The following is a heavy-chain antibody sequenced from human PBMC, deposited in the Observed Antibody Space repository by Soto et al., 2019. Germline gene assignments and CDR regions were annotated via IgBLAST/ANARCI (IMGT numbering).Heavy chain of an antibody. CDR1: GFTFSDYY. J-gene: IGHJ3*02. D-gene: IGHD4-17*01. V-gene: IGHV3-11*01. CDR3: AGDLTVTTLTDASDI. Sequence: QVQLVESGGGLVKPGGSLRLSCAASGFTFSDYYMSWIRQAPGKGLEWVSYISRSGSTIYYADSVKGRFTISRDNAKNSMYLQMNSLRAEDTAVYYCAGDLTVTTLTDASDIGGQVTMVTVSS. CDR2: ISRSGSTI.